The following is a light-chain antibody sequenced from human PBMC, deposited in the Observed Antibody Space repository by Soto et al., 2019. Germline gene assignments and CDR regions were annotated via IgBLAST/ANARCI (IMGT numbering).Light chain of an antibody. V-gene: IGKV1-5*01. Sequence: DTQMTQSPSTLSASVGDRVTITFRASQSISIWLALYQQKPGKVPKLLIYDGSSLERGVPSRFSGSGAGTEFTLTISSLQPDDFATYYCQQYNTYSGTFGQGTKVDIK. CDR1: QSISIW. J-gene: IGKJ1*01. CDR3: QQYNTYSGT. CDR2: DGS.